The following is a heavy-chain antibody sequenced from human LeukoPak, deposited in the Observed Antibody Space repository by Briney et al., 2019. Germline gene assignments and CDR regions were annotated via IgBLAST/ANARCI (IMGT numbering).Heavy chain of an antibody. CDR2: IRSKAYGGTT. CDR1: RFTFGDYA. V-gene: IGHV3-49*04. J-gene: IGHJ4*02. CDR3: TSWGRGYSYANAGWYYFDY. D-gene: IGHD5-18*01. Sequence: GGSLRLSCTASRFTFGDYAMSGVRQAPGKGLEWVGFIRSKAYGGTTEYAASVTGRFIISRDDSKSIAYLQMNSLKPEDTAVYYCTSWGRGYSYANAGWYYFDYWGQGTLVTVSS.